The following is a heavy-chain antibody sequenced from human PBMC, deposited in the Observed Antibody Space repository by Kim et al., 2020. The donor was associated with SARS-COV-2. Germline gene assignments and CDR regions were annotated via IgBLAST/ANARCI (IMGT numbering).Heavy chain of an antibody. J-gene: IGHJ5*02. V-gene: IGHV1-24*01. D-gene: IGHD6-13*01. CDR3: ATGGQQLVRWFDP. Sequence: YAQKCNGRVTMTEDTSTDTAYMELSSLQYGDTAVYYCATGGQQLVRWFDPWGQGTLVTVSS.